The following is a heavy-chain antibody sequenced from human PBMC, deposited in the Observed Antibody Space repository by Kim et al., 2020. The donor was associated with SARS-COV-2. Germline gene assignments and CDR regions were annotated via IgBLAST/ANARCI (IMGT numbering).Heavy chain of an antibody. CDR1: GFTFDDYD. V-gene: IGHV3-9*01. J-gene: IGHJ3*02. Sequence: GGSLRLSCAASGFTFDDYDMHWVRQAPGKGLEWVSCITWNSGSIGYADSVKGRFTISRDNARNSLYLQMNSLRAEDTALYYCAKDPYSGYRMEAAVAIWGQGTMVTVSS. CDR2: ITWNSGSI. CDR3: AKDPYSGYRMEAAVAI. D-gene: IGHD5-12*01.